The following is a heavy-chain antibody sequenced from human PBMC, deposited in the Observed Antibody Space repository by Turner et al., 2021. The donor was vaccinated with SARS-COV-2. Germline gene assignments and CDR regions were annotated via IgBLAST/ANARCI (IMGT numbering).Heavy chain of an antibody. V-gene: IGHV4-34*01. CDR1: GGSFCGNY. Sequence: QVQLQQWGAGMLKPSETLSLTCAVYGGSFCGNYWSWIRPPPVKGVEWIGDINNSGSTNYNPSLKSRVTISVDTSKKQFSLKLSSVTAADTAVYYCARGGVAAAGPFGYWGQGTLVTVSS. D-gene: IGHD6-13*01. CDR3: ARGGVAAAGPFGY. CDR2: INNSGST. J-gene: IGHJ4*02.